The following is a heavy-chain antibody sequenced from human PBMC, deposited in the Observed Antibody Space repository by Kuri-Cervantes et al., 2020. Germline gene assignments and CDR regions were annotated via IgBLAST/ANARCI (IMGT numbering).Heavy chain of an antibody. CDR3: AISGSGAGRNWFDP. J-gene: IGHJ5*02. CDR2: ISSSSGYI. D-gene: IGHD6-19*01. CDR1: GFTFSSYS. Sequence: ETLSLTCAASGFTFSSYSMNWVRQAPGKGLEWVSSISSSSGYIYYADSVKGRFTISRDNAKNSLYLQMNSLRAEDTAVYYCAISGSGAGRNWFDPWGQGTLVTVSS. V-gene: IGHV3-21*01.